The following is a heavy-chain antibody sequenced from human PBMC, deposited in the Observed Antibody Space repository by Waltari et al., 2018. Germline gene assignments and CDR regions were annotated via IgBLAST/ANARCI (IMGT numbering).Heavy chain of an antibody. D-gene: IGHD4-4*01. CDR1: GFNISSYE. V-gene: IGHV3-48*03. CDR2: ISSSGSTI. CDR3: ARTGYSNYRFDY. J-gene: IGHJ4*02. Sequence: EVQLVESGGGLVQTGGSLRLSCAASGFNISSYEMNWVRQAPGKGLEWVSYISSSGSTIYYADSVKGRFTISRDNAKNSLYLQMNSLRAEDTAVYYCARTGYSNYRFDYWGQGTLVTVSS.